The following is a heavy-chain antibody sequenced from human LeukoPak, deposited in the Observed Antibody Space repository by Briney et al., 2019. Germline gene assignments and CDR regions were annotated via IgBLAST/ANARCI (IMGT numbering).Heavy chain of an antibody. V-gene: IGHV1-8*01. Sequence: GASVKVSCKASGYTFTSYDINWVRQATGQGLEWMGWMNPNSGNTGYAQKFQGRVTMTRDTSISTAYMELSSLRSEDTAVYYCARGGLVYYYYGMDVWGQGTTVTVSS. D-gene: IGHD6-19*01. CDR2: MNPNSGNT. CDR3: ARGGLVYYYYGMDV. J-gene: IGHJ6*02. CDR1: GYTFTSYD.